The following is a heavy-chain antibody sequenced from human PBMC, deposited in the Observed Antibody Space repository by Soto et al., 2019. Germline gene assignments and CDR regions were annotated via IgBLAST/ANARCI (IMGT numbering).Heavy chain of an antibody. J-gene: IGHJ4*02. CDR1: GGTFSSYA. V-gene: IGHV1-69*13. CDR2: IIPIFGTA. Sequence: SVKVSCKASGGTFSSYAISWVRQAPGQGLEWMGGIIPIFGTANYAQKFQGRVTITADESTSTAYMELSSLRSEDTAVYYCARVSDYYDSSGYYPNFDYWGQGTLVTVSS. D-gene: IGHD3-22*01. CDR3: ARVSDYYDSSGYYPNFDY.